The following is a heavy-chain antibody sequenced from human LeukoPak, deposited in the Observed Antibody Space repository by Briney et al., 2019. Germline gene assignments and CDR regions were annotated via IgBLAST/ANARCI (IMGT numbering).Heavy chain of an antibody. CDR3: ARDRGIAAVGGRGMDV. J-gene: IGHJ6*02. V-gene: IGHV3-30*03. CDR1: GFTFSRHD. D-gene: IGHD6-13*01. CDR2: ISYDGSNK. Sequence: GGSLRLSCVASGFTFSRHDMNWVRQAPGKGLEWVAVISYDGSNKYYADSVKGRFTISRGNSKNTLYLQMNSLRTEDTAVYYCARDRGIAAVGGRGMDVWGQGTTVTVSS.